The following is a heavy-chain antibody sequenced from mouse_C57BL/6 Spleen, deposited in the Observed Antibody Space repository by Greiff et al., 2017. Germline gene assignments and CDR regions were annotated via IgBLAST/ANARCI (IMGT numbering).Heavy chain of an antibody. CDR1: GFSLTSYG. J-gene: IGHJ2*01. CDR2: IWSGGST. V-gene: IGHV2-2*01. CDR3: DSGGSYSDFDY. Sequence: VQLQQPGPGLVQPSQSLSITCTVSGFSLTSYGVHWVRQAPGKGLEWLGVIWSGGSTGYNAAYISRLSTSKDNSKSQVFFKMNSLQADDTAIYYCDSGGSYSDFDYWGQGTTLTVSS. D-gene: IGHD2-12*01.